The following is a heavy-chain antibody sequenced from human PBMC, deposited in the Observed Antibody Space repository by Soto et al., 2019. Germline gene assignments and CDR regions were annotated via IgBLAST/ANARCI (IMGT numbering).Heavy chain of an antibody. CDR3: AKAGGAAGTVDYFDY. D-gene: IGHD6-13*01. CDR2: ISGSAGST. J-gene: IGHJ4*02. V-gene: IGHV3-23*01. CDR1: GFTFNNYA. Sequence: PGGSLRLSCAASGFTFNNYAINWVRQSPGKGLEWVSVISGSAGSTYYADSVKGRFTITRDNSKNTLYLQMNSLRAEDTAVYYCAKAGGAAGTVDYFDYWGQGTLVTVSS.